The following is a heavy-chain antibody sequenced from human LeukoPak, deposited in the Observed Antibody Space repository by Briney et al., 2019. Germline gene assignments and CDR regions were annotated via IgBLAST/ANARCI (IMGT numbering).Heavy chain of an antibody. V-gene: IGHV4-34*01. CDR3: ASRIAVASNARYYFDY. D-gene: IGHD6-19*01. J-gene: IGHJ4*02. CDR2: INHSGST. CDR1: GGSFSGYY. Sequence: SETLSLTCAVYGGSFSGYYWSWIRQPPGKGLEWIGEINHSGSTNYNPSLKSRVTISVDTSKNQFSLKLSSVTAADTAVYYCASRIAVASNARYYFDYWGQGTQVTVSS.